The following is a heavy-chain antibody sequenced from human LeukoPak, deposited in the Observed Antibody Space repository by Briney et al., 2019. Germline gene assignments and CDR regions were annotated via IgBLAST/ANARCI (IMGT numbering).Heavy chain of an antibody. D-gene: IGHD6-13*01. CDR3: AKFYSSSWYIRDNY. CDR1: GFTFSSYG. Sequence: GGTLRLSCAASGFTFSSYGMHWVRQAPGKGLEWVAVISYDGSNKYYADSVKGRFTISRDNSKNTLYLQMNSLRAEDTAVYYCAKFYSSSWYIRDNYWGQGTLVTVSS. CDR2: ISYDGSNK. J-gene: IGHJ4*02. V-gene: IGHV3-30*18.